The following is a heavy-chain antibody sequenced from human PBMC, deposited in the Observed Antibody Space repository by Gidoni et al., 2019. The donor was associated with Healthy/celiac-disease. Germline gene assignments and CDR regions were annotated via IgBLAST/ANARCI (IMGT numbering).Heavy chain of an antibody. CDR1: GFTFSSYS. J-gene: IGHJ5*02. V-gene: IGHV3-21*01. D-gene: IGHD5-18*01. CDR3: ARGDTAMGNWFDP. Sequence: VQLVESGGGLVRPGGSLDPSGAASGFTFSSYSMNWVRQAPGKGLEWVSSISSSSSYIYYADSVKGRFTISRDNAKNSLYLQMNSLRAEDTAVYYCARGDTAMGNWFDPWGQGTLVTVSS. CDR2: ISSSSSYI.